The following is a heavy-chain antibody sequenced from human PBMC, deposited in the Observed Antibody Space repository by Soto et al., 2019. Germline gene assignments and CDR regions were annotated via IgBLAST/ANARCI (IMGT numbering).Heavy chain of an antibody. CDR2: ISYDGSNK. CDR1: GFTFSSYA. J-gene: IGHJ6*02. V-gene: IGHV3-30-3*01. Sequence: QVQLVESGGGVVQPGRSLRLSCAASGFTFSSYAMHWVRQAPGKGLEWVAVISYDGSNKYYADSVKGRFTISRDNSKNTLYLQMNSLRAEDTAVYYCARDLLPGADWLLYLPNYYYGMDVWGQGTTVTVSS. CDR3: ARDLLPGADWLLYLPNYYYGMDV. D-gene: IGHD3-9*01.